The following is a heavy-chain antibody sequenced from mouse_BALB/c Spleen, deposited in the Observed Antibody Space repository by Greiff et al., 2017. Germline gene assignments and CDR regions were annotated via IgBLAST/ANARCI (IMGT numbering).Heavy chain of an antibody. CDR1: GYSITSDYA. CDR3: ARSHYYGSSYYFDY. Sequence: EVKLVESGPGLVKPSQSLSLTCTVTGYSITSDYAWNWIRQFPGNKLEWMGYISYSGSTSYNPSLKSRISITRDTSKNQFFLQLNSVTTEDTATYYCARSHYYGSSYYFDYWGQGTTLTVSS. J-gene: IGHJ2*01. V-gene: IGHV3-2*02. CDR2: ISYSGST. D-gene: IGHD1-1*01.